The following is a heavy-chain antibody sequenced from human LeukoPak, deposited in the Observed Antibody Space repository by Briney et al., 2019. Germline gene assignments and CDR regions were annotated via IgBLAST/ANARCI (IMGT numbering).Heavy chain of an antibody. J-gene: IGHJ3*02. Sequence: GGSLRLSCAASGFTFSSYSMNWVRQAPGKGLEWDSSISSSSSYIYYADSVKGRFTISRDNAKNSLYLQMNSLRAEDTAVYYCARVTSSDAFDIWGQGTMVTVSS. CDR1: GFTFSSYS. V-gene: IGHV3-21*01. D-gene: IGHD3-3*01. CDR3: ARVTSSDAFDI. CDR2: ISSSSSYI.